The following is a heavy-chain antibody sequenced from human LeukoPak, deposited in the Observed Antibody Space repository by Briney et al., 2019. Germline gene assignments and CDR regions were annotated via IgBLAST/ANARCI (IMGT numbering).Heavy chain of an antibody. CDR1: GFTFDDYG. D-gene: IGHD2-2*01. Sequence: GGSLRLSCAASGFTFDDYGMSWVRQAPGKGLEWVSGINWNGGSTGYADSVKGRFTISRDNAKNSLYLQMNSLRAEDTALYYCARALTYCSSTSCGPGYFDYWGQGTLVTVYS. V-gene: IGHV3-20*04. CDR2: INWNGGST. J-gene: IGHJ4*02. CDR3: ARALTYCSSTSCGPGYFDY.